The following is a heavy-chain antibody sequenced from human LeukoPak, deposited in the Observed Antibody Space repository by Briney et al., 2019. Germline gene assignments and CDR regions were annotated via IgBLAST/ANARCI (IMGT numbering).Heavy chain of an antibody. CDR2: ISSSGRTM. J-gene: IGHJ4*02. Sequence: PGRSLRLSCAASGFNFSNYEMNWVRQAPGKGLEWVSYISSSGRTMYYADSVKGRYTISRDNAENSLYLQINSLRAEDTAVYYCARADSGGYYSWADYWGQGTLVTVSS. CDR1: GFNFSNYE. V-gene: IGHV3-48*03. D-gene: IGHD3-22*01. CDR3: ARADSGGYYSWADY.